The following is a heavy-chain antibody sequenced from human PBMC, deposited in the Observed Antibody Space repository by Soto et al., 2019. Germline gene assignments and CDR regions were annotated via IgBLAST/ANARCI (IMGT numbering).Heavy chain of an antibody. Sequence: PGGSLRLSCAASGFTFDDYTMHWVRQAPGKGLEWVSLISWDGGSTYYAGSVKGRFTISRDNSKNSLYLQMNSLRTEDTALYYCARGWADYYYGMDVWGQGTTVTVSS. CDR2: ISWDGGST. D-gene: IGHD6-19*01. CDR3: ARGWADYYYGMDV. V-gene: IGHV3-43*01. CDR1: GFTFDDYT. J-gene: IGHJ6*02.